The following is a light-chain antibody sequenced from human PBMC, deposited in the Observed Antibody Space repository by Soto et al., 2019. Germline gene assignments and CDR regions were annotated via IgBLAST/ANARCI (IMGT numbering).Light chain of an antibody. CDR1: QSLLHSNGDTY. V-gene: IGKV2-28*01. J-gene: IGKJ1*01. Sequence: DIVMTQSPLSLPVTPGEPASISCRSSQSLLHSNGDTYLEWYLQKPGQSPQLLIYLRSLRAAGVPDRFSGGGSGTDFTLKIRRAEAEDVGVYYCMQALQTPRTFGQGTKVEIK. CDR3: MQALQTPRT. CDR2: LRS.